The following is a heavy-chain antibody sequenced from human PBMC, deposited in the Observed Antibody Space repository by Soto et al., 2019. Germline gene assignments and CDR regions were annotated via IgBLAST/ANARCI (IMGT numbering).Heavy chain of an antibody. Sequence: QMQLEESGGGVVQPGRSVRLSCVASGFTFSPYGMHWVRQAPGKGLEWVAVIWHHGVTKYYADSMKGRFTISRDNARNTLYLQMDSQRGEDTGVFCNVSDETQLERRPSYGKNVWGRATTVIVSS. D-gene: IGHD1-1*01. J-gene: IGHJ6*02. CDR1: GFTFSPYG. CDR3: VSDETQLERRPSYGKNV. V-gene: IGHV3-33*03. CDR2: IWHHGVTK.